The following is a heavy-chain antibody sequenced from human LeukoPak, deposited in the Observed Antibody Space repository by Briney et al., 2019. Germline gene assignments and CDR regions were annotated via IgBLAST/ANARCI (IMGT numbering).Heavy chain of an antibody. J-gene: IGHJ3*02. CDR1: GFTFSSYS. CDR2: ISSSSSYI. D-gene: IGHD6-13*01. CDR3: ARELYSSSWYGDAFDI. V-gene: IGHV3-21*01. Sequence: GGSLRLSCAASGFTFSSYSMNWVRQAPGKGLEWVSSISSSSSYIYYADSVKGRFTISRDNAKSSLYLQMNSLSAEDTAVYYCARELYSSSWYGDAFDIWGQGTTVTVSS.